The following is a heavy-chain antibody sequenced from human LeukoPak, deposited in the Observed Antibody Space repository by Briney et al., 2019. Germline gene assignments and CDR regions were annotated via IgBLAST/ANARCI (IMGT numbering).Heavy chain of an antibody. CDR1: GFTFSSYG. Sequence: GGSLRLSCAASGFTFSSYGMSWVRQAPGKGLEWVSAISGSGGSTYYADSVKGRFTISRDNSKNTLYLQMNSLRAEDTAVYYCAKDSGRYYGSGSYGLGHWGQGTLVTVSS. V-gene: IGHV3-23*01. CDR3: AKDSGRYYGSGSYGLGH. D-gene: IGHD3-10*01. J-gene: IGHJ4*02. CDR2: ISGSGGST.